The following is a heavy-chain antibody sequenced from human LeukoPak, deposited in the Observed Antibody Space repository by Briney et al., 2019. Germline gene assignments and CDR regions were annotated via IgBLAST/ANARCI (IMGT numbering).Heavy chain of an antibody. CDR3: AKGSASGRPYYFDN. J-gene: IGHJ4*02. D-gene: IGHD2-15*01. V-gene: IGHV3-23*01. Sequence: GGSLRLSCTTSGFTFSRYAMSWVRQAPGRGLEWVSSITGGGDDTYHADSVKGRFTISRDNSRNTLYLHMSGLRAEDSATFFCAKGSASGRPYYFDNWGQGILVTVPS. CDR1: GFTFSRYA. CDR2: ITGGGDDT.